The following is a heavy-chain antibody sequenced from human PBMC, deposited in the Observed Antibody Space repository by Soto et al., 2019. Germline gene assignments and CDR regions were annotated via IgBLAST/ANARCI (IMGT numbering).Heavy chain of an antibody. Sequence: GPTLVNPTQTLTLTCTFSGFSLTTNDVGVGWIRQPPGKALEWLAVIYWDDDKRYSPSLKSRLTITKDTSKNQVVLTMTNMDPVDTATYFCAHSRYSISSFDYWGQGTLVTVSS. CDR1: GFSLTTNDVG. V-gene: IGHV2-5*02. D-gene: IGHD6-6*01. CDR3: AHSRYSISSFDY. CDR2: IYWDDDK. J-gene: IGHJ4*02.